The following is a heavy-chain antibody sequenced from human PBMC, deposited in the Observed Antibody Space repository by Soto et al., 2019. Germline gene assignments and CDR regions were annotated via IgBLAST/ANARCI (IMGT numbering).Heavy chain of an antibody. CDR1: GFDFSNYW. V-gene: IGHV3-74*03. CDR3: ARDQTTGDGFDA. J-gene: IGHJ5*02. Sequence: GGSLRLSCGASGFDFSNYWMHWVRQAPGKGLVWVSRINGDGSDTKYADSVKGRFTISRDNARNTVYLQMNSLRADDTAVYYCARDQTTGDGFDAWGQGALVTVSS. D-gene: IGHD4-17*01. CDR2: INGDGSDT.